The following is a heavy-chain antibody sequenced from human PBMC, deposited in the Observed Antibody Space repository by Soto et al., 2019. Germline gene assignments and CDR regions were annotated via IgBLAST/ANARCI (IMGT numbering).Heavy chain of an antibody. D-gene: IGHD2-2*01. CDR1: GFTFRTYG. J-gene: IGHJ6*03. Sequence: GGSLRLSCAASGFTFRTYGMNWVRLAPGKGLEWIAYTSSTSSPIYYADSVKGRFTISRDNAKNSLYLQMNSLRAEDTALYYCAKVASTTRLEGYMDVWGKGTTVTVSS. V-gene: IGHV3-48*04. CDR2: TSSTSSPI. CDR3: AKVASTTRLEGYMDV.